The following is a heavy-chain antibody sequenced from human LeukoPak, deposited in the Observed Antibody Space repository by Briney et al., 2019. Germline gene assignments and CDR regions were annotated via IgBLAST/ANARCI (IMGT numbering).Heavy chain of an antibody. J-gene: IGHJ5*02. CDR1: GYSISSGYY. D-gene: IGHD4-17*01. Sequence: SETLSLTCTVSGYSISSGYYWGWIRQPPGKGLEWIGSIYHSGSTYYNPSLKSRVTISVDTSKNQFSLKLSSVTAADTAVYYCARVGTTVTLTYRWFDPWGQGTLVTVSS. CDR2: IYHSGST. V-gene: IGHV4-38-2*02. CDR3: ARVGTTVTLTYRWFDP.